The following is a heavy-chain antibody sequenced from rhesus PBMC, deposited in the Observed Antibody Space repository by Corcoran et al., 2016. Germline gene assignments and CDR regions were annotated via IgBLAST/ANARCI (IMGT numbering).Heavy chain of an antibody. Sequence: QVQLQESGPGVVKPSETLSLTCAVSGGSISSGYDWSWIRQPPGEGLEWSGYLYGSSGSTKYNPCLKNRVTSSKDASRNQFSLKLSSVTAADTAVYYCARKNSGWYYFDYWGQGVLVTVSS. CDR3: ARKNSGWYYFDY. D-gene: IGHD6-31*01. V-gene: IGHV4-76*01. J-gene: IGHJ4*01. CDR1: GGSISSGYD. CDR2: LYGSSGST.